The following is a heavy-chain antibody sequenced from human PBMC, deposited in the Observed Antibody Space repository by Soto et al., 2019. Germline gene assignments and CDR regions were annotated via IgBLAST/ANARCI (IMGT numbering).Heavy chain of an antibody. V-gene: IGHV1-69*13. D-gene: IGHD5-12*01. Sequence: SVNASCKASGGGNLRGYRTTWVRRAPGQGLEWMGGIIPKLGSANYAQNFQGRVTVTADESTNTVYMELRSLRSDDTAVYYYARGGHGYNFGAVYWGQETRVTVSS. J-gene: IGHJ4*02. CDR1: GGGNLRGYR. CDR2: IIPKLGSA. CDR3: ARGGHGYNFGAVY.